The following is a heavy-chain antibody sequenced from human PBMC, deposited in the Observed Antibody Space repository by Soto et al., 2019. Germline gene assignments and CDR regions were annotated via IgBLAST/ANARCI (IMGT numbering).Heavy chain of an antibody. Sequence: PGGSLRLSCAASGFTFSSYWMSWVRQAPGKGLEWVANMKQDGSEKYYVDSVKGRFTISRDNAKNSLYLQMNSLRAEDTAVYYCARVSRYYYGSGHYYYYYYMDVWGKGTTVTVSS. J-gene: IGHJ6*03. CDR2: MKQDGSEK. CDR1: GFTFSSYW. V-gene: IGHV3-7*01. D-gene: IGHD3-10*01. CDR3: ARVSRYYYGSGHYYYYYYMDV.